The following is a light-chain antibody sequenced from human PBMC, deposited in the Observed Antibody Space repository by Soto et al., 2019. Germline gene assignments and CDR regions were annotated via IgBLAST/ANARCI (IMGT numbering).Light chain of an antibody. Sequence: MTQSPSTLSGSVGDRVTITCRASQSVGSGLAWYQQKPGQAPRLLIYAASTRATGIPARFSGSGSGTEFTLTISSLQSEDFAVYYCQQYNNWPPLTFGGGTKVEIK. V-gene: IGKV3-15*01. CDR2: AAS. J-gene: IGKJ4*01. CDR3: QQYNNWPPLT. CDR1: QSVGSG.